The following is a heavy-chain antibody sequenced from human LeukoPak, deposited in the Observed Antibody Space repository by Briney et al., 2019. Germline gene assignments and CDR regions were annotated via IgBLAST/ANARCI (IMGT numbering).Heavy chain of an antibody. CDR2: SNEDGSTT. CDR1: GFTFSSNW. D-gene: IGHD1-1*01. Sequence: GGSLRLSCAASGFTFSSNWMHWVRQAPGKGLVWVSRSNEDGSTTNYADSVKGRFTISRDNAKNTLYLQMNSLTAEDTAVYYCARGVTTRSPFDHWGQGTLVTVSS. J-gene: IGHJ4*02. V-gene: IGHV3-74*01. CDR3: ARGVTTRSPFDH.